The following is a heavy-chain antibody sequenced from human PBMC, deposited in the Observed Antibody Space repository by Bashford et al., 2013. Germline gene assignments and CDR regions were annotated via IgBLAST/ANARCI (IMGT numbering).Heavy chain of an antibody. CDR3: VKDNRESIQLHGAFEI. CDR1: GFSIDDYA. V-gene: IGHV3-9*01. CDR2: ISWNSASM. J-gene: IGHJ3*02. Sequence: GGSLRLSCTASGFSIDDYAMHWVRQAPGKGLEWVSGISWNSASMGYADSVKGRFTISRVNAKNSLYVEMNSLRVEDTALYFCVKDNRESIQLHGAFEIWGQGTMVTVSS. D-gene: IGHD1-1*01.